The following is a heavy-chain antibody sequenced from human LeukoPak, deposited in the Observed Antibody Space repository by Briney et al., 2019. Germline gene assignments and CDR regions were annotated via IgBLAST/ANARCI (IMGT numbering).Heavy chain of an antibody. Sequence: ASVKVSCKASGGIFSSYGINWVRQAPGQGLEWMGRIIPMFGATNYAQKFQGRVTVTTDESTSTAYMELSSLRSEDTAVYYCARGSYSDYIFDYWGQGTLDTVSS. D-gene: IGHD4-11*01. V-gene: IGHV1-69*05. CDR3: ARGSYSDYIFDY. CDR1: GGIFSSYG. CDR2: IIPMFGAT. J-gene: IGHJ4*02.